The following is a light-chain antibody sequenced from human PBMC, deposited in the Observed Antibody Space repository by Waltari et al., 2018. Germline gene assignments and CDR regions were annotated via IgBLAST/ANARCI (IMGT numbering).Light chain of an antibody. CDR3: NSRDRRHNSML. CDR1: TLSTDS. J-gene: IGLJ2*01. V-gene: IGLV3-19*01. Sequence: SSELTQDPAVSAALGQTVRITCQGDTLSTDSAGWYQQKPGQAPILVNYGNNNRPSGIPDRFSGSSSGNTASLIITGAQAEDEAAYYCNSRDRRHNSMLFGGGTKLTVL. CDR2: GNN.